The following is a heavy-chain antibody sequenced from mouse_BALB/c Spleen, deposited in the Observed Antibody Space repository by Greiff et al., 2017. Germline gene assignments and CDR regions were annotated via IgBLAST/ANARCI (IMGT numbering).Heavy chain of an antibody. CDR3: ARMYYYGSSYGFAY. CDR2: ISYSGST. D-gene: IGHD1-1*01. Sequence: EVKLMESGPGLVKPSQSLSLTCTVTGYSITSDYAWNWIRQFPGNKLEWMGYISYSGSTSYNPSLKSRISITRDTSKNQFFLQLNSVTTEDTATYYCARMYYYGSSYGFAYWGQGTLVTVSA. CDR1: GYSITSDYA. V-gene: IGHV3-2*02. J-gene: IGHJ3*01.